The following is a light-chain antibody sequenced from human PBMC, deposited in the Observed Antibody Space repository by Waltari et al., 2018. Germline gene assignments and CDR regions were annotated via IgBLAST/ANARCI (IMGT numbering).Light chain of an antibody. Sequence: DVQLTQSPSSLSASVGDRVTITCQASQDIDNYLNWFQQKPGKAPKLLIYDASNLETGVPSRVSGSRSGTDFTFTISSLQPEDVATYYCQQYENFPYSFGQGTKLEIK. V-gene: IGKV1-33*01. CDR1: QDIDNY. J-gene: IGKJ2*03. CDR2: DAS. CDR3: QQYENFPYS.